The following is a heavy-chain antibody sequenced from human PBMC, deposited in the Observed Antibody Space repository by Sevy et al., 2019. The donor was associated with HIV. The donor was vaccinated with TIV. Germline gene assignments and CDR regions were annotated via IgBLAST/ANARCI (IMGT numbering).Heavy chain of an antibody. CDR2: INPATGDT. J-gene: IGHJ3*02. CDR3: ASIRGGYRFSAFDI. V-gene: IGHV1-2*06. CDR1: GYTFTVYY. D-gene: IGHD3-22*01. Sequence: ASVKVSCKASGYTFTVYYMNWVRQAPGQGPEWMGRINPATGDTIYADKFKGRVTMTRDTSISTAYLEVNSLRSDDTALYYCASIRGGYRFSAFDIWGQGTMVTVSS.